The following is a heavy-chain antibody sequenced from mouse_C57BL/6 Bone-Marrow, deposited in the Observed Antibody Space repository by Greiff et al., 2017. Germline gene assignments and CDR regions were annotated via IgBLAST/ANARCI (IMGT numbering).Heavy chain of an antibody. CDR2: INPNNGGT. J-gene: IGHJ3*01. CDR1: GYTFTDYY. D-gene: IGHD2-3*01. CDR3: ARWAYDGYYAFFAY. Sequence: VQLQQSGPELVKPGASVKISCKASGYTFTDYYMNWVKQSHGKSLEWIGDINPNNGGTSYNQKFKGKATLTVDKSSSTAYMELRSLTSEDSAVYYCARWAYDGYYAFFAYWGQGTLVTVSA. V-gene: IGHV1-26*01.